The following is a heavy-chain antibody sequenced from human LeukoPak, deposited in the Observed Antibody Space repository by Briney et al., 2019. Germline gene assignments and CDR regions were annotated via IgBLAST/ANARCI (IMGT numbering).Heavy chain of an antibody. CDR1: GGSFSGYY. Sequence: SETLSLTCAVYGGSFSGYYWSWIRQPPGKGLEWIGEINHSGSTNYNPSLKSRVTISVDTSKNQFSLKLSSVTAADTAVYYCASSTAMAYNWFDPWGQGTLVTVSS. J-gene: IGHJ5*02. CDR3: ASSTAMAYNWFDP. CDR2: INHSGST. V-gene: IGHV4-34*01. D-gene: IGHD5-18*01.